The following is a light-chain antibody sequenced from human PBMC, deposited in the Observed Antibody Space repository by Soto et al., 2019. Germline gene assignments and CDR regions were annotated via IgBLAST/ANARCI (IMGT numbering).Light chain of an antibody. J-gene: IGKJ3*01. CDR2: DAS. CDR3: QQRGSWPAT. CDR1: QTVRNNY. Sequence: EIVLTQSPGTLSLSPGERATLSCRASQTVRNNYLAWYQQKPGQAPRLLIYDASYRAPGIPARFSGSGSGTDFTLTISSLEAEDSAVYYCQQRGSWPATFGPGTKVDIK. V-gene: IGKV3-11*01.